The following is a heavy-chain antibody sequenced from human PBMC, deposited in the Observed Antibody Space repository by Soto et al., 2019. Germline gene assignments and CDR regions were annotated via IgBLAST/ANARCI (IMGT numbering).Heavy chain of an antibody. V-gene: IGHV3-33*01. CDR2: VWHDGGSK. J-gene: IGHJ4*01. CDR3: ARDIRSAYFDY. Sequence: LRLSCAASAFTFSTYGMHWVRQSPGKGLEWVAAVWHDGGSKYYADSVKGRFTISRDNSKNTLSLQMNSLRAEDTAVYYCARDIRSAYFDYWGHGILVTVSS. CDR1: AFTFSTYG. D-gene: IGHD6-19*01.